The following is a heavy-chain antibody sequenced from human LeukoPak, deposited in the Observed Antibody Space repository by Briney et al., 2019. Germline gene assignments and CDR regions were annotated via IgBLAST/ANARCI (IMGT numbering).Heavy chain of an antibody. CDR2: IYYSGAT. CDR1: GDSIISTNYY. J-gene: IGHJ4*02. D-gene: IGHD6-6*01. Sequence: SETLSLTCTVSGDSIISTNYYWGWIRQPPGKGLEWIGHIYYSGATYYNPSLKSRVTISVDTSKNQFSLKLSFVTAADTAVYYCARLVEYGSSSFDYWGQGTLVTVS. CDR3: ARLVEYGSSSFDY. V-gene: IGHV4-39*01.